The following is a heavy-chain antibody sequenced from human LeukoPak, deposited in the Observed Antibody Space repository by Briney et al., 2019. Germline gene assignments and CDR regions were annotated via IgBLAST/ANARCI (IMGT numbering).Heavy chain of an antibody. D-gene: IGHD4-17*01. J-gene: IGHJ2*01. CDR2: IKQDGSEK. V-gene: IGHV3-7*01. CDR3: ARGLKHDYGDWYFDL. CDR1: GFTFSSYW. Sequence: GGSLRLSCAASGFTFSSYWMSWVRQAPGKGLEWVANIKQDGSEKYYVDSVKGRFTISRDNAKNSLYLQMNSLRAEDTAVYYCARGLKHDYGDWYFDLWGRGTLVTVSS.